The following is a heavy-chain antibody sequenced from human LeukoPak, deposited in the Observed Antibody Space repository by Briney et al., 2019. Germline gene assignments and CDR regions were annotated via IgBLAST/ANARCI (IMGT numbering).Heavy chain of an antibody. D-gene: IGHD2-8*02. J-gene: IGHJ4*02. CDR3: ARDLLSCTGGYCAMVY. Sequence: PGGSLRLSCAASGFTLNNHWMHWVRQAPGKGLVWVSRINNDGRSTAYADSVKGRFTISRDNAKNTLYLQLNSLRAEDTGVYYCARDLLSCTGGYCAMVYWGQGTLVTVSS. CDR2: INNDGRST. V-gene: IGHV3-74*01. CDR1: GFTLNNHW.